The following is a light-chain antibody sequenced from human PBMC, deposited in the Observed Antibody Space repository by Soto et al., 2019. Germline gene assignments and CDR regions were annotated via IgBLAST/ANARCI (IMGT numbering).Light chain of an antibody. J-gene: IGLJ1*01. Sequence: QSALTQPPSVSGSPGQSVTISCSGTSSDVGSYNRVSWYQQAPGTAPKVMIYEVSNRPSGVPDRFSGSKSGNTASLTISGLQPEDEADYYCYSSTSCNTYVFGTGTKLTVL. V-gene: IGLV2-18*02. CDR3: YSSTSCNTYV. CDR2: EVS. CDR1: SSDVGSYNR.